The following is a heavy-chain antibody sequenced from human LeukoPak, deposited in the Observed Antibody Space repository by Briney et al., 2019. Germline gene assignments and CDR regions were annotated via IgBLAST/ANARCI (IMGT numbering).Heavy chain of an antibody. J-gene: IGHJ4*02. CDR1: GFTFSSYA. CDR2: ISGSGGST. V-gene: IGHV3-23*01. Sequence: GESLRLSCAASGFTFSSYAMSWVRQAPGKGLEWVSAISGSGGSTYYADSVKGRFTISRDNSKNTLYLQMNSLRAEDTAVYYCAKDRYYDSSGPWGWYFDYWGQGTLVTVSS. D-gene: IGHD3-22*01. CDR3: AKDRYYDSSGPWGWYFDY.